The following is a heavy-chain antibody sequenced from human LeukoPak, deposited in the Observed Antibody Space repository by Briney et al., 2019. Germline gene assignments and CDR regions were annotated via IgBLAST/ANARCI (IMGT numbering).Heavy chain of an antibody. CDR3: ARGRCSGGSCYFFDY. CDR2: INHSGST. D-gene: IGHD2-15*01. Sequence: SETLSLTCAVYGGSFSGYYWSWIRQPPGKGLEWIGEINHSGSTNYNPSLKSRVTISVDTSKNQSSLKLSSVTAADTAVYYCARGRCSGGSCYFFDYWGQGTLVTVSS. CDR1: GGSFSGYY. V-gene: IGHV4-34*01. J-gene: IGHJ4*02.